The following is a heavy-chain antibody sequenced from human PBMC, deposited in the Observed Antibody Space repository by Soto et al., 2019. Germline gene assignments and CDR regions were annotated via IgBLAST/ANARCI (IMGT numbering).Heavy chain of an antibody. Sequence: EVQLVESGGGLVQPGGSLRLSCAASGFTFSDHYMDWVRQAPGKGLEWVGRTRNKANSYTTEYAASVKGRFTISRDDSKNSLYLQMISLKSEDTAVYYCARLANYGGNPLDYWGQGALVTVSS. CDR3: ARLANYGGNPLDY. D-gene: IGHD4-17*01. J-gene: IGHJ4*02. CDR2: TRNKANSYTT. V-gene: IGHV3-72*01. CDR1: GFTFSDHY.